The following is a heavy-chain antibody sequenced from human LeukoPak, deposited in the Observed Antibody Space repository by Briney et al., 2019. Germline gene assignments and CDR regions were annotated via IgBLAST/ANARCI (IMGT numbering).Heavy chain of an antibody. CDR1: GYTFTGYY. CDR2: INPNSGGT. J-gene: IGHJ5*02. CDR3: ARVRGYCSGTSCFNWFDP. D-gene: IGHD2-2*01. V-gene: IGHV1-2*02. Sequence: GASVKVSCKASGYTFTGYYMHWVRQAPGQGLEWMGWINPNSGGTNYAQKFQGRVTMTRDTSISTAYMELSRLRSDDTAVYYCARVRGYCSGTSCFNWFDPWGQGTLVTVSS.